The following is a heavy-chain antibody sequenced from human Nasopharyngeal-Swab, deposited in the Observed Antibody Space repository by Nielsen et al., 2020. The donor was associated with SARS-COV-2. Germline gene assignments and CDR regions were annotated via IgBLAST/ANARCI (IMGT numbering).Heavy chain of an antibody. D-gene: IGHD3-3*01. CDR1: GFTFSTYT. CDR2: VSYDGSNK. V-gene: IGHV3-30*04. Sequence: GGSLRLSCAASGFTFSTYTMHWVRQAPGKGLEWVAVVSYDGSNKYCADSVKGRFTISRDNSKNSLYLQINSQRVEDTAMYYCARDTYHFWSGYRYFDSWGQGTLVTVSS. J-gene: IGHJ4*02. CDR3: ARDTYHFWSGYRYFDS.